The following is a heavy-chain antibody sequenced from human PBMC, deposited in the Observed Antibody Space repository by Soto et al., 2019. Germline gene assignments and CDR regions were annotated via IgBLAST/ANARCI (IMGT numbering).Heavy chain of an antibody. CDR1: GFTFRSYG. Sequence: QVQLVESGGGVVQPGRSLRLSCATAGFTFRSYGIHWVRQAPGKGLEWLAVISHDGNKKFFADSMKGRLTLSRDNARNTVYLQINSLRAESTAANFSGKYTLDFSGGDCPLYYYYGMDVWGQGTTVAVSS. CDR2: ISHDGNKK. V-gene: IGHV3-30*18. D-gene: IGHD2-21*02. J-gene: IGHJ6*02. CDR3: GKYTLDFSGGDCPLYYYYGMDV.